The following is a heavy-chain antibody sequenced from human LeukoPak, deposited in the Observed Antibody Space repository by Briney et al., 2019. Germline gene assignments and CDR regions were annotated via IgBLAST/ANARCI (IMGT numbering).Heavy chain of an antibody. Sequence: PGGSLRLSCAASGFTFDDHSMHWLRQGPGKGLEWVASITWNSGSMGYADSVKGRFTISRDNAKNSLYLQMSSLRPEDTALYYCSREKSRGDAFDIWGQGTMITVSS. CDR2: ITWNSGSM. V-gene: IGHV3-9*01. CDR1: GFTFDDHS. J-gene: IGHJ3*02. CDR3: SREKSRGDAFDI.